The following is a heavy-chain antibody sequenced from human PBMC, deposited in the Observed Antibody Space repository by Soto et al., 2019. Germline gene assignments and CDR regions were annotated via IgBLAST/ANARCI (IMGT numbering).Heavy chain of an antibody. J-gene: IGHJ4*02. CDR1: GFTFSNYA. CDR2: ISGSADST. CDR3: AKDLLRYLDWLLNDF. Sequence: EVQLLESGGALVQPGESLRLSCAASGFTFSNYAMSWVRQAPGKGLEWVSAISGSADSTYYADSVKGRFTISRDNSKNTLYLQMNSLRAEDTAVYYCAKDLLRYLDWLLNDFWGQGTLVTVSS. D-gene: IGHD3-9*01. V-gene: IGHV3-23*01.